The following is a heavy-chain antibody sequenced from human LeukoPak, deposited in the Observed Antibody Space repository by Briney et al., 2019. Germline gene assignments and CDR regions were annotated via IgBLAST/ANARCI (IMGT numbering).Heavy chain of an antibody. CDR1: GGSFSGYY. V-gene: IGHV4-34*01. CDR2: INHSGST. D-gene: IGHD3-10*01. Sequence: TTSETLSLTCAVYGGSFSGYYWSWIRQPPGKGLEWIGEINHSGSTNYNPSLKSRVTISVDTSKNQFSLKLSSVTAADTAVYYCARGGVLLWFGELRYNWFDPWGQGTLVTVSS. CDR3: ARGGVLLWFGELRYNWFDP. J-gene: IGHJ5*02.